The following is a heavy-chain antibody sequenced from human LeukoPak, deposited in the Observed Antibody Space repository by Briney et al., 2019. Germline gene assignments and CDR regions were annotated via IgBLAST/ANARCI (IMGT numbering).Heavy chain of an antibody. J-gene: IGHJ4*02. CDR2: IQSKADGGAA. CDR1: GFTFSNAW. V-gene: IGHV3-15*01. D-gene: IGHD5-24*01. CDR3: VTDYLQGEMATIRVNY. Sequence: GGSLRLSCAASGFTFSNAWMSWVRQAPGKWLEWVGRIQSKADGGAADYAAPVKGKFTISGDDPKNTVYLQMNSLKTEDTAVYYCVTDYLQGEMATIRVNYWGQGTLVTVSS.